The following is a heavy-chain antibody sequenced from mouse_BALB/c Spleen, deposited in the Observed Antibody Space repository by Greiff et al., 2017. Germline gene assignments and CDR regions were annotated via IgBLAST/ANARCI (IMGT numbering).Heavy chain of an antibody. CDR3: AGLEDGYFDV. CDR1: GYSITSGY. Sequence: EVKVVESGPSLVKPSQSLSLTCSVTGYSITSGYWYWIRQFPGNKLEYMVYISYSGSTYYNPSLKSRISITRDTSKNQYYLQLITMTTEDTATYYCAGLEDGYFDVWGAGTTVTVSS. V-gene: IGHV3-8*02. J-gene: IGHJ1*01. CDR2: ISYSGST. D-gene: IGHD1-2*01.